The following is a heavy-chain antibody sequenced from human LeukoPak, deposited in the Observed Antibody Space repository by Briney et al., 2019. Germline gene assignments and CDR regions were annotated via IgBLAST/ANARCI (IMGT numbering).Heavy chain of an antibody. CDR3: AFSTFYLLGFYRWDL. D-gene: IGHD2/OR15-2a*01. Sequence: GASVTVSCKASGSTFCDASMHWVRQARGQGREGMGWINPKNGGRNYARKFKVRVTMIRDTSISTTYIELSMMTSADTAVDYCAFSTFYLLGFYRWDLWRQETTLSVSS. CDR1: GSTFCDAS. J-gene: IGHJ6*02. CDR2: INPKNGGR. V-gene: IGHV1-2*02.